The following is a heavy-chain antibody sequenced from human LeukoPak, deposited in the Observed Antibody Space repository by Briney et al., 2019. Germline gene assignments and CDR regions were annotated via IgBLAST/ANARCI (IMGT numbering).Heavy chain of an antibody. CDR2: IYYSGYT. CDR3: ARGNDYGDYADY. V-gene: IGHV4-59*12. J-gene: IGHJ4*02. CDR1: GGSISTNY. D-gene: IGHD4-17*01. Sequence: SETLSLTCTISGGSISTNYWIWIRQPPGKGLEWIGFIYYSGYTNYNPSLKSRLTMSVNTSRNQFSLRLNSVTAADTAVYYCARGNDYGDYADYWGRGTLVTVSS.